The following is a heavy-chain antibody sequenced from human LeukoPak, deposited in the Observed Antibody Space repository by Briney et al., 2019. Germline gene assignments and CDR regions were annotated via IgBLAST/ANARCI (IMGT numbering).Heavy chain of an antibody. V-gene: IGHV3-33*01. CDR2: VWYDGTIK. CDR1: GFNFTTYG. CDR3: ARGGWGASNWNPYNSFDL. J-gene: IGHJ5*02. D-gene: IGHD1-1*01. Sequence: PGRSLRLSCAASGFNFTTYGMHWVRQAPGKGLEWVALVWYDGTIKYYADSVKGRFTISRDNSKNTLFLQMSSLRAEDTALYYCARGGWGASNWNPYNSFDLWGQGTLVTVSS.